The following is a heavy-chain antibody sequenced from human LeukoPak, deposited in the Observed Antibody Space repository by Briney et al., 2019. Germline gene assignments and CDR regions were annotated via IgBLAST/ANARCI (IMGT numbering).Heavy chain of an antibody. D-gene: IGHD3-22*01. CDR1: GYTFTGYY. J-gene: IGHJ4*02. Sequence: ASVKVSCKASGYTFTGYYMHCVRQAPGQGLEWMGWINPNSGGTNYAQKFQGRVTMTRDTSISTAYMELSRLRSDDTAVYYCARVWRRDYYDSSGYYGGVIDYWGQGTLVTVSS. CDR2: INPNSGGT. CDR3: ARVWRRDYYDSSGYYGGVIDY. V-gene: IGHV1-2*02.